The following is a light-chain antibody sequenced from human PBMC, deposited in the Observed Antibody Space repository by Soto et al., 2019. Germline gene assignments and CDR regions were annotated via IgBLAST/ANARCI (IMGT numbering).Light chain of an antibody. V-gene: IGKV1-5*01. J-gene: IGKJ1*01. CDR3: QQYNSYSQT. Sequence: DIQMTQSPSSLSASIGDRVTITCRASQRITNRLNWYQHRPGKAPRLLIYAASSLESGVPSRFSGSASGTEFTLTISSLQPDDFATYYCQQYNSYSQTFGQGTKVDIK. CDR2: AAS. CDR1: QRITNR.